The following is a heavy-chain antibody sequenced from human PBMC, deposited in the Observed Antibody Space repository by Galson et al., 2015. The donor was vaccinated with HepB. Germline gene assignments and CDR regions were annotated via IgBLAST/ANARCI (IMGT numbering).Heavy chain of an antibody. J-gene: IGHJ6*02. CDR2: IYSSGTT. D-gene: IGHD3-10*01. V-gene: IGHV4-59*08. CDR3: ARRFRETGLDV. CDR1: GGSISSYY. Sequence: SETLSLTCTVSGGSISSYYWSWIRQPPGKGLEWIGYIYSSGTTNYNPSLKSRVTISVDTSTNRFSLKVSSVTAADTAVYYCARRFRETGLDVWGQGTTVTVSS.